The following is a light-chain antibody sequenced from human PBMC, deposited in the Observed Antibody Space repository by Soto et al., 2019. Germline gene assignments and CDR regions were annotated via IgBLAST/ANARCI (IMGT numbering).Light chain of an antibody. CDR1: SSDVGGHDY. CDR3: SSYAGSTSFV. Sequence: QSALTQPPSASGSPGQSVTISCTGTSSDVGGHDYVSWYQQHPGKAPKIIIYDVSKRPSGVPDRFSGSKSVNTASLTVSGLRAEDEADYYCSSYAGSTSFVFGGGIKLTVL. V-gene: IGLV2-8*01. J-gene: IGLJ2*01. CDR2: DVS.